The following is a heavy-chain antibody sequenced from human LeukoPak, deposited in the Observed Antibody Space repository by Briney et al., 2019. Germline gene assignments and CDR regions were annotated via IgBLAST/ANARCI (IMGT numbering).Heavy chain of an antibody. V-gene: IGHV3-49*04. Sequence: PGGSLRLSCTASGFTFGDYAMSWVRQAPGKGLEWVGFIRSKAYGGTTEYAASVKGRFTISRDDSKSIAYLQMNSLKTEDTAVYYCTGGELGYCSSTSCLYYFDYWGQGTLVTVSS. D-gene: IGHD2-2*01. J-gene: IGHJ4*02. CDR1: GFTFGDYA. CDR2: IRSKAYGGTT. CDR3: TGGELGYCSSTSCLYYFDY.